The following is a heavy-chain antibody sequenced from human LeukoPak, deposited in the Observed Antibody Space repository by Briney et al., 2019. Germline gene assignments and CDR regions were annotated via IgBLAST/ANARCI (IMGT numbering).Heavy chain of an antibody. Sequence: SETLSLTCTVSGGSISNKYWSWIRQPPGKGLEWIGSIYHSGSTYYNPSLKSRVTISVDTSKNQFSLKLSSVTAADTAVYYCARTSSGRVRAFDIWGQGTMVTVSS. CDR1: GGSISNKY. D-gene: IGHD6-19*01. J-gene: IGHJ3*02. CDR2: IYHSGST. CDR3: ARTSSGRVRAFDI. V-gene: IGHV4-39*07.